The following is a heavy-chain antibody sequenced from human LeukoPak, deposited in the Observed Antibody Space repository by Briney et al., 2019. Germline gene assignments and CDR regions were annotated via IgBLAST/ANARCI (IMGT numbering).Heavy chain of an antibody. CDR1: GLTFSDAW. D-gene: IGHD3-3*01. CDR2: IKSKTDGGTT. V-gene: IGHV3-15*07. CDR3: TTERVTYYDFWSGYYPAGVDY. J-gene: IGHJ4*02. Sequence: PGGSLRLSCEVSGLTFSDAWMNWVRRAPGKGLEWVGRIKSKTDGGTTDYAAPVKGRFTISRDDSKNTLYLQMNSLKTEDTAVYYCTTERVTYYDFWSGYYPAGVDYWGQGTLVTVSS.